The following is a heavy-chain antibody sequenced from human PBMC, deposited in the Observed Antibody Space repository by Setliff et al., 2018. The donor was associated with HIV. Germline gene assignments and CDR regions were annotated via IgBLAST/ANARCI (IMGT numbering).Heavy chain of an antibody. V-gene: IGHV3-49*04. Sequence: RLSCAASGFTFDDYAMHWVRQVPGEGQEWVGFIRSKDYGGTTEYAASVKGRFTISRDDSKTIAYLQMNSLKTEDTAVYFCSRGGSGDDYYYYMDFWGKGTTVTVSS. CDR1: GFTFDDYA. CDR3: SRGGSGDDYYYYMDF. CDR2: IRSKDYGGTT. J-gene: IGHJ6*03. D-gene: IGHD3-10*01.